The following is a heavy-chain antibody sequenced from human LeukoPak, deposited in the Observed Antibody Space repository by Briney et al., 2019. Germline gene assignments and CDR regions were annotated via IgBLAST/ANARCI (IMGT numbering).Heavy chain of an antibody. V-gene: IGHV1-18*01. J-gene: IGHJ4*02. CDR1: GYTFTSYG. D-gene: IGHD3-22*01. CDR2: ISAYNGNT. CDR3: AQTSYYDSSGYYYDYYFDY. Sequence: GASVKVSCKASGYTFTSYGISWVRQAPGQGLEWMGWISAYNGNTNYAQKLQGRVTMTTDTSTSTAYMELRSLRSDDTAVYYCAQTSYYDSSGYYYDYYFDYWGQGTLVTVSS.